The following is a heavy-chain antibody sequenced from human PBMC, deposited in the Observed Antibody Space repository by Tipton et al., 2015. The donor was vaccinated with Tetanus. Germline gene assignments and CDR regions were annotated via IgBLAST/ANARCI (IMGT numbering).Heavy chain of an antibody. J-gene: IGHJ4*02. D-gene: IGHD3-16*01. CDR1: GFTFSSYG. Sequence: SLRLSCAASGFTFSSYGMHWVRQAPGKGLEWVAVIWYDGSNKYYADSVKGRFTISRDNSKNTLYLQMNSLRAEDTAVYYCARSKVWANVFDYWGQGTLVTVSS. CDR2: IWYDGSNK. V-gene: IGHV3-33*01. CDR3: ARSKVWANVFDY.